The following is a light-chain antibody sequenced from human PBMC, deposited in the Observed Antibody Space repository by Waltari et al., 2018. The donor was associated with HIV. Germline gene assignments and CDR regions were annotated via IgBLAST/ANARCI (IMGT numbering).Light chain of an antibody. Sequence: EIVLTQSPATLSLSPGERATLSCRASQIVSSYLAWYQQKPGQAPRLLIYDASNRATGIPARFSGSGSGTDFTLTISSLEPEDFAVYYCQQRSNWPTFGQGTKVELK. CDR3: QQRSNWPT. CDR2: DAS. CDR1: QIVSSY. V-gene: IGKV3-11*01. J-gene: IGKJ1*01.